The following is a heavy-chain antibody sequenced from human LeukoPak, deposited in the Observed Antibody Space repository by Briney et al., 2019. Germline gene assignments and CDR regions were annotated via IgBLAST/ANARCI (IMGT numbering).Heavy chain of an antibody. V-gene: IGHV4-59*01. J-gene: IGHJ4*02. CDR2: IYYAGST. CDR1: GGSITGYF. Sequence: SETLSLTCTVSGGSITGYFWSWIRQPPGKGLEWIGYIYYAGSTNCNPSLKSRVTISVDTSKNQFSLNLTSVTAADTAVYYCARGRYGFDSWGQGTLVTVSS. CDR3: ARGRYGFDS. D-gene: IGHD1-26*01.